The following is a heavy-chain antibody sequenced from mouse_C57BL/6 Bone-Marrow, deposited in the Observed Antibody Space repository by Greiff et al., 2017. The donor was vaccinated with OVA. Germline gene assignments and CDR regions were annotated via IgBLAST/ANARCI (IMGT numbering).Heavy chain of an antibody. CDR1: GYTFTSYT. D-gene: IGHD1-1*01. CDR3: ARGLGSSYGY. V-gene: IGHV1-4*01. Sequence: QVQLKESGAELARPGASVKMSCKASGYTFTSYTMHWVKQRPGQGLEWIGYINPSSGYTKYNQKFKDKATLTADKSSSTAYMQLSSLTSEDSAVYYYARGLGSSYGYWGQGTTLTVSS. J-gene: IGHJ2*01. CDR2: INPSSGYT.